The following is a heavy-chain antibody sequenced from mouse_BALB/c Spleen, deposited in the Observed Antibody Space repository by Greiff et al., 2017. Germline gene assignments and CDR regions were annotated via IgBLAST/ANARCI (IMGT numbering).Heavy chain of an antibody. CDR1: GYTFTSYT. CDR2: INPSSGYT. V-gene: IGHV1-4*02. D-gene: IGHD2-4*01. CDR3: AREGGLSYFDY. J-gene: IGHJ2*01. Sequence: QVQLQQSAAELARPGASVKMSCKASGYTFTSYTMHWVKQKPGQGLEWIGYINPSSGYTEYNQKFKDKTTLTADKSSSTAYMQLSSLTSEDSAVYYCAREGGLSYFDYWGQGTTLTVSS.